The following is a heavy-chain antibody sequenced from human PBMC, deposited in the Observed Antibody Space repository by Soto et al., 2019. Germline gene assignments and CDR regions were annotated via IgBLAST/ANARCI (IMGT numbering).Heavy chain of an antibody. CDR1: GFTFSSYA. D-gene: IGHD3-22*01. CDR2: ISYDGSNK. Sequence: GGSLRLSCAASGFTFSSYAMHWVRQAPGKGLEWVAVISYDGSNKYYADSVKGRFTISRDNSKNTLYLQMNSLRAEDTAVYYCARDSESFHYYDSSGYYGYCFDYWGQGTLVTVSS. J-gene: IGHJ4*02. V-gene: IGHV3-30-3*01. CDR3: ARDSESFHYYDSSGYYGYCFDY.